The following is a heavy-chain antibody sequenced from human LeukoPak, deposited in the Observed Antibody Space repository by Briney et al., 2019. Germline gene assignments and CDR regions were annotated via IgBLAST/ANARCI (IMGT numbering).Heavy chain of an antibody. Sequence: TPSQTLSLTCTVSGGSISSGSQYWSWIRQPPGKGLEWIGEINHSGSTNYNPSLKSRVTISVDTSKSQFSLKLSSVTAADTAVYYCRSLNDYGDYDAFDIWGQGTMVTVSS. CDR3: RSLNDYGDYDAFDI. D-gene: IGHD4-17*01. CDR1: GGSISSGSQY. V-gene: IGHV4-39*07. J-gene: IGHJ3*02. CDR2: INHSGST.